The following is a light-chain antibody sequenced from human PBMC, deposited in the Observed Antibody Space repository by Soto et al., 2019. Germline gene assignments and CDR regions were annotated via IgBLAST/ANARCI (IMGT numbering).Light chain of an antibody. V-gene: IGLV4-69*01. Sequence: QSVLTQSPSASASLGASVKLTCTLSSGHSSYAIAWHQQQPEKGPRYLMKLNSDGSHSRGDGIPDRFSGSSSGDERYLTISSLQSEDEADYYCHTWGTGVERVFVGGTKLAVL. CDR3: HTWGTGVERV. CDR1: SGHSSYA. J-gene: IGLJ2*01. CDR2: LNSDGSH.